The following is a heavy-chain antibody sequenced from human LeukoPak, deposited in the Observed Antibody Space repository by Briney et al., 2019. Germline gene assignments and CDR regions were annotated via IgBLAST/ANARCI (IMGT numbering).Heavy chain of an antibody. CDR2: IDPSDSYT. Sequence: GESLKISCKGSGYSSTTYWISWVRQMSGKGLEGMGTIDPSDSYTQYSPTFQGHVTISADKSISTAYLQWSSLKASDTAVYYCARSLFDYDILTGHDYWGQGTLVTVSS. D-gene: IGHD3-9*01. CDR3: ARSLFDYDILTGHDY. CDR1: GYSSTTYW. V-gene: IGHV5-10-1*01. J-gene: IGHJ4*02.